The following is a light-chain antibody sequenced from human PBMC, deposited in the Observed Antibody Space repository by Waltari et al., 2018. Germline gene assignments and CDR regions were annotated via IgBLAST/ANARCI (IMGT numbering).Light chain of an antibody. V-gene: IGKV2-28*01. J-gene: IGKJ4*01. CDR2: LGS. CDR3: MQALETPLT. CDR1: HSLLRSNGKSY. Sequence: EIVLTQSPLSLPVTPGEPASISCRSSHSLLRSNGKSYLDWYLKKPGQSPQLLISLGSNRASGVPDRFSGSGSGTDFTLKISRVEAEDVGVYYCMQALETPLTFGGGTRVETK.